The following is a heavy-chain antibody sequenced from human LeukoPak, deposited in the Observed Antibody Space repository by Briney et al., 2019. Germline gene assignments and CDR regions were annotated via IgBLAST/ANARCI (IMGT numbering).Heavy chain of an antibody. D-gene: IGHD3-22*01. CDR1: GGSISSYY. Sequence: SETLSLTCTVSGGSISSYYWSWIRQHPGKGLEWIGYIYYSGYTNYNPSLKSRVTISVDTSKNQFSLKMRSVTAADTAVYYCARGKGDSSGYYGYYYYYMDVWGKGTTVTVSS. V-gene: IGHV4-59*12. CDR3: ARGKGDSSGYYGYYYYYMDV. CDR2: IYYSGYT. J-gene: IGHJ6*03.